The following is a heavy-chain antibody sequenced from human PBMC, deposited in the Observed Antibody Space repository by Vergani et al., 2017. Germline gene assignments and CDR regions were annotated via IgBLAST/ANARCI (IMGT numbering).Heavy chain of an antibody. CDR1: GESIRSGSHY. CDR2: IHTGGST. J-gene: IGHJ4*02. Sequence: QVKLQESGPGLLKPSQTLSLTCTVSGESIRSGSHYWSWIRQPAGKGPEWIGHIHTGGSTDLNPSLKSRVSISVDTAKSQFSLKLNSVTDADTAVYYCSRSRPYCTSGSCPAIWGQGTLVTVSS. D-gene: IGHD2-15*01. V-gene: IGHV4-61*02. CDR3: SRSRPYCTSGSCPAI.